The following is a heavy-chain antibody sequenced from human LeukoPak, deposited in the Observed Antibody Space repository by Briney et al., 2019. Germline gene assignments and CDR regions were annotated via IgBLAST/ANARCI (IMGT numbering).Heavy chain of an antibody. Sequence: GRSLRLSCAASGFTFDDSAMHWVWDALGKGLEWVLDISWNSGSIGYADSVKGRFTISRDNAKNSLYLQMNSLRAEDTAVYYCAKDMFECSSSSDAFDIWGQGTMVTVSS. V-gene: IGHV3-9*01. CDR3: AKDMFECSSSSDAFDI. CDR2: ISWNSGSI. J-gene: IGHJ3*02. D-gene: IGHD6-6*01. CDR1: GFTFDDSA.